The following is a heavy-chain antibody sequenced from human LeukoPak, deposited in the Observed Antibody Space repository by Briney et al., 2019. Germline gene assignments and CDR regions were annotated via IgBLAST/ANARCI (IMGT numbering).Heavy chain of an antibody. V-gene: IGHV3-48*01. D-gene: IGHD5-12*01. J-gene: IGHJ6*02. CDR3: ATGGYSGYDRYYYYGMDV. CDR2: ITTTSSTT. Sequence: GGSLRLSCAASGFTFSGYSMHWVRQAPGKGLEWISYITTTSSTTYYIDSVEGRFTISRDNARNSLYLQMNSLRAEDTAVYYCATGGYSGYDRYYYYGMDVWGQGTTVTVSS. CDR1: GFTFSGYS.